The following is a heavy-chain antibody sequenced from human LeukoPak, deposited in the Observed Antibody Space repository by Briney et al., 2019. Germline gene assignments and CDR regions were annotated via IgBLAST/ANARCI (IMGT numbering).Heavy chain of an antibody. D-gene: IGHD1-26*01. J-gene: IGHJ4*02. CDR3: ARLASGSYGPLTPFDY. Sequence: SETLSLTCTVSGGSVSSGSYYWSWIRRPPGKGLEWIGYISYSGSTNYNPSLKRRVTISVDTSKNQFSLRLSSVTAADTAVYYSARLASGSYGPLTPFDYWGQGTLVTVSS. CDR2: ISYSGST. V-gene: IGHV4-61*01. CDR1: GGSVSSGSYY.